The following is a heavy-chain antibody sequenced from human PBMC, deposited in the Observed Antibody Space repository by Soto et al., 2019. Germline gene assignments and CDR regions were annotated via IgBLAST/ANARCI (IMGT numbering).Heavy chain of an antibody. CDR3: ASSVAKYYYYGMDV. Sequence: SVKVSCKASGGTFSSYAISWVRQAPGQRLEWMGGIIPIFGTANYAQKFQGRVTITADESTSTAYMELSSLRSEDTAVYYCASSVAKYYYYGMDVWGQGTTVTVSS. D-gene: IGHD5-12*01. CDR2: IIPIFGTA. V-gene: IGHV1-69*13. J-gene: IGHJ6*02. CDR1: GGTFSSYA.